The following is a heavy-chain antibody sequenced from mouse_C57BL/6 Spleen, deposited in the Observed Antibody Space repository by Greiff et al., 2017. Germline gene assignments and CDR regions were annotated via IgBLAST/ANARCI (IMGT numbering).Heavy chain of an antibody. CDR2: INPNNGGT. J-gene: IGHJ3*01. CDR3: AREESNTWFAD. V-gene: IGHV1-26*01. Sequence: EVQLQQSGPELVKPGASVKISCKASGYTFTDYYMNWVKQSHGKSLEWIGDINPNNGGTSYNQKFKGKATLTVDKSSSTAYMELRSLTSEDSAVYYCAREESNTWFADWGQGTLVTVSA. CDR1: GYTFTDYY. D-gene: IGHD2-5*01.